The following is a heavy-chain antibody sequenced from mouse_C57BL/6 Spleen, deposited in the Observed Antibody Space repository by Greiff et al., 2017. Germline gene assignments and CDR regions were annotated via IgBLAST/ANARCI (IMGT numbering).Heavy chain of an antibody. V-gene: IGHV1-26*01. CDR2: INPNNGGT. CDR1: GYTFTDYY. Sequence: EVKLQQSGPELVKPGASVKISCKASGYTFTDYYMNWVKQSHGKSLEWIGDINPNNGGTSYNQKFKGKATLTVDKSYSTAYMELRSLTSEDSAVYYCARRGDYGNWFAYWGQGTLVTVSA. CDR3: ARRGDYGNWFAY. J-gene: IGHJ3*01. D-gene: IGHD2-1*01.